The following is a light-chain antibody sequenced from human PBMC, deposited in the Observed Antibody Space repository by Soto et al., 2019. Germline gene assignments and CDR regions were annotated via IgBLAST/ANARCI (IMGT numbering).Light chain of an antibody. J-gene: IGKJ1*01. CDR1: QSVSNNY. V-gene: IGKV3-20*01. CDR2: GAS. CDR3: QQYGTSPWT. Sequence: EIVLTQSPGTLSLSPGERATLSCRASQSVSNNYLAWYHQKPGRAPRLVIYGASSRATGIPDRFSGSGSGAEFTLTIIRLEPEDFAVYYCQQYGTSPWTFVQGTRVEIK.